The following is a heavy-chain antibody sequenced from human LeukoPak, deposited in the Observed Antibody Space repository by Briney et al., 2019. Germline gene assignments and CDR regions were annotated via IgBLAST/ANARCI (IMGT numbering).Heavy chain of an antibody. Sequence: GGSLRLSYAASGFIFNKAWMSGVRQAPGKGLEWVGRIKSKTDGGTTDYAAPVQGRFTISRDDSKNMLYLQMNSLKTEDTAVYYCTTAPVGIVGAYGFDYWGQGTLVTVSS. V-gene: IGHV3-15*01. J-gene: IGHJ4*02. CDR1: GFIFNKAW. CDR3: TTAPVGIVGAYGFDY. D-gene: IGHD1-26*01. CDR2: IKSKTDGGTT.